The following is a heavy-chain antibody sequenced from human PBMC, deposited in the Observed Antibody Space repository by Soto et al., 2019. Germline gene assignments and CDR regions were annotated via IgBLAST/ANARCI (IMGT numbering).Heavy chain of an antibody. Sequence: QVQLVQSGAEVKKPGSSVKVSCKASGGTFSSYSINWVRQAPGHGLEWMGEIIPIFGTANYAQKFQGRVTITADDSTSTAYMELSSLRSEDTAVYYCARDGGRHSGGIDYWGQGTLVTVSS. CDR2: IIPIFGTA. CDR3: ARDGGRHSGGIDY. CDR1: GGTFSSYS. V-gene: IGHV1-69*01. D-gene: IGHD1-26*01. J-gene: IGHJ4*02.